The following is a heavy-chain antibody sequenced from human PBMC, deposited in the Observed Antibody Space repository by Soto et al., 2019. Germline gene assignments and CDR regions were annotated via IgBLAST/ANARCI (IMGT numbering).Heavy chain of an antibody. D-gene: IGHD3-3*01. CDR3: ASMRFGEVPYWFDP. J-gene: IGHJ5*02. V-gene: IGHV4-61*01. Sequence: QVQLQESGPGLVKPSETLSITCTVSGGFVSSASYFWSWIRQPPGKEMEFIAYVYYTGTTKYSPSLKSRASISLDTSKNQFSPNLSSVTTADTAIYYCASMRFGEVPYWFDPGGQGILVTVS. CDR2: VYYTGTT. CDR1: GGFVSSASYF.